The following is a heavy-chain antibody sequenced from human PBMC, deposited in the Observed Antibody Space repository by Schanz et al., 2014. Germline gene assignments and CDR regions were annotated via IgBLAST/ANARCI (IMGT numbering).Heavy chain of an antibody. CDR3: ARLDPYCRSGTCSRAFDF. V-gene: IGHV3-33*08. J-gene: IGHJ4*02. Sequence: VQLLESGGGLVQPGGSLRLSCEASGFSFGNYGMSWVRQAPGKGLEWVGVISYDGSKKSYADSVKGRFTISRDNSKNTLFLQMNSLRAEDTAVYYCARLDPYCRSGTCSRAFDFWGQGTLVTVSS. CDR2: ISYDGSKK. D-gene: IGHD2-15*01. CDR1: GFSFGNYG.